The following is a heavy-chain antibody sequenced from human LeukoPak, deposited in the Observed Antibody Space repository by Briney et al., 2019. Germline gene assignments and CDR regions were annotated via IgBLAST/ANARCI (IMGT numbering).Heavy chain of an antibody. J-gene: IGHJ4*02. Sequence: ASVKVSCKASGYTFTGYYMHWVRQAPGQGLEWMGIINPSGGSTSYAQKFQGRVTMTRDTSTSTVYMELSSLRSEDTAVYYCARDRWLVVPAAMPNYYFDYWGQGTLVTVSS. CDR2: INPSGGST. V-gene: IGHV1-46*01. CDR1: GYTFTGYY. D-gene: IGHD2-2*01. CDR3: ARDRWLVVPAAMPNYYFDY.